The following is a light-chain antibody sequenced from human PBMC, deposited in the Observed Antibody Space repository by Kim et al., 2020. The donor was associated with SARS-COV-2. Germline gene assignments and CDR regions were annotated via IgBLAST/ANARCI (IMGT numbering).Light chain of an antibody. J-gene: IGKJ1*01. V-gene: IGKV3-20*01. Sequence: LSPGERATLACRASQKITSNYLAWFQQKPGQAPSLLIYGASSRAAGVPDRFSGSGSETDFTLTISRLEPEDIAVYYCQKYDDAPWTFGQGTRWKSN. CDR1: QKITSNY. CDR2: GAS. CDR3: QKYDDAPWT.